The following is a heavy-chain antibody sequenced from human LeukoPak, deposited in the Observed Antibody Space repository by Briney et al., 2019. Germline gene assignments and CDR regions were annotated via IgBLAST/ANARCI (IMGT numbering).Heavy chain of an antibody. CDR1: GGPISSYY. D-gene: IGHD4-17*01. V-gene: IGHV4-59*01. Sequence: SETLSLTCTVSGGPISSYYWSWIRQPPGKGLEWIGYIYYSGSTNYNPSLKSRVTISVDTSKNQFSLKLSSVTAADTAVYYCAREPPHDYGNYFDYWGQGTLVTVSS. CDR2: IYYSGST. CDR3: AREPPHDYGNYFDY. J-gene: IGHJ4*02.